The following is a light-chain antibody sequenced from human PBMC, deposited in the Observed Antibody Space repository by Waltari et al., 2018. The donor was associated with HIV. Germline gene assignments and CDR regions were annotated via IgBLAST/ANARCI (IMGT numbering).Light chain of an antibody. V-gene: IGLV1-40*01. CDR2: GNV. CDR3: QSYDSSLSGSV. Sequence: QSVLTQPPPVSGAPGQRVTISCTGSSSNTAAGYGLHWYQQFPGSAPKLLINGNVNRPSGVPDRFSGSKSGTSASLAIPGLQAEDEADYYCQSYDSSLSGSVFGGGTKLTVL. J-gene: IGLJ3*02. CDR1: SSNTAAGYG.